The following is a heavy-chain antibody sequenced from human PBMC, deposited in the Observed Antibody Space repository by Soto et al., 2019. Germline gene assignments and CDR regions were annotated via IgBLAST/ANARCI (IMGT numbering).Heavy chain of an antibody. CDR3: GRAHCSGGSCYSRFDY. Sequence: QVQLVQYGAEVKKPGSSVKVSCKASGGTFSSYAISWVRQAPGQGLEWMGGVIPIFGTANYAQKFQGRVTINAHESTNTAYMELSSLGSEDTAVYYCGRAHCSGGSCYSRFDYWGQGTLVTVSS. CDR2: VIPIFGTA. D-gene: IGHD2-15*01. CDR1: GGTFSSYA. J-gene: IGHJ4*02. V-gene: IGHV1-69*01.